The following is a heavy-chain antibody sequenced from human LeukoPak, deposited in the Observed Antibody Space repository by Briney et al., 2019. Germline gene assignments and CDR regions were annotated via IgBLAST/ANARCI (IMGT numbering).Heavy chain of an antibody. CDR1: GFTFTRYR. D-gene: IGHD3-22*01. Sequence: SGGSLRLSCAASGFTFTRYRMSWVRQAPGKGLEWVANIKSDGSQKYYVDSVTGRFTISRDNVKHSLYLQMNSLRAGDTAMYYCARDRGTYYYDSTSHYDAFDIWGQGTMVTVSS. CDR3: ARDRGTYYYDSTSHYDAFDI. V-gene: IGHV3-7*01. CDR2: IKSDGSQK. J-gene: IGHJ3*02.